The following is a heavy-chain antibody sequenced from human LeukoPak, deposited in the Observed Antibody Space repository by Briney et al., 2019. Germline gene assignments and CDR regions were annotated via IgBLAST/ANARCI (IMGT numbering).Heavy chain of an antibody. D-gene: IGHD3-16*02. Sequence: SGGSLRVSCAASGFTFSGYWMNWVRQAPGKGLEWVANINQDGTKRNYLDSVRGRFTISRDNAENSVYLQMNRLRAEDTAVYYCARDGDYDYIWGSYRFEDWGQGILVTVSS. V-gene: IGHV3-7*03. CDR2: INQDGTKR. J-gene: IGHJ4*02. CDR3: ARDGDYDYIWGSYRFED. CDR1: GFTFSGYW.